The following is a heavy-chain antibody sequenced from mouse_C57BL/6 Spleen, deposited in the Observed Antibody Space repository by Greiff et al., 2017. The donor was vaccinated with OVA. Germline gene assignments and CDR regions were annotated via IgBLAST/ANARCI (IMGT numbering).Heavy chain of an antibody. CDR2: IHPNSGST. D-gene: IGHD3-3*01. Sequence: QVQLQQPGAELVKPGASVKLSCKASGYTFTSYWMHWVKQRPGQGLEWIGMIHPNSGSTNYNEKFKSKATLTVDKSSSTAYMQLSSLTSEDSAGYYCASGMRGQGAMDYWGQGTSVTVSS. CDR1: GYTFTSYW. V-gene: IGHV1-64*01. CDR3: ASGMRGQGAMDY. J-gene: IGHJ4*01.